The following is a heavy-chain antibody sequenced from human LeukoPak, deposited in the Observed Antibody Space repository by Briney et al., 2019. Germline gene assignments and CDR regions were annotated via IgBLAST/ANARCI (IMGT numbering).Heavy chain of an antibody. J-gene: IGHJ4*02. CDR1: GFTFSSYW. V-gene: IGHV3-23*01. CDR2: ISGSGSGGGT. D-gene: IGHD3-16*01. Sequence: GGSLRLSCAASGFTFSSYWMSWVRQAPGKGLEWVSAISGSGSGGGTYYADSVKGRFTISRDNSKNTLYLQMNSLRVEDTAVYYCAKDGGYWGQGTLVTVSS. CDR3: AKDGGY.